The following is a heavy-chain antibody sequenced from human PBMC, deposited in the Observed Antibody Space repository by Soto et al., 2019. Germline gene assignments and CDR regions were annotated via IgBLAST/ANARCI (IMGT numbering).Heavy chain of an antibody. J-gene: IGHJ4*02. D-gene: IGHD3-22*01. CDR2: IWYDGSNK. Sequence: QVQLVESGGGVVQPGRSLRLSCAASGFTFSSYGMHWVRQAPGKGLEWVAVIWYDGSNKYYADSVKGGITISRDNSKNTLYLEMTSLSGEETAVYYCARGGKRSGSCLDYWGQGTLVTVSS. V-gene: IGHV3-33*01. CDR1: GFTFSSYG. CDR3: ARGGKRSGSCLDY.